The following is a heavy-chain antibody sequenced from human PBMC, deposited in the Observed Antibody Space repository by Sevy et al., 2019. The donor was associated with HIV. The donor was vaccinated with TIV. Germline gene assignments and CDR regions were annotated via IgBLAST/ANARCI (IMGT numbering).Heavy chain of an antibody. J-gene: IGHJ3*01. V-gene: IGHV3-23*01. CDR2: ISGIGSST. D-gene: IGHD3-22*01. CDR3: AKALNPALESMIEVIFRSLKGFDV. CDR1: GFTLNTHA. Sequence: GGSLRLSCAASGFTLNTHAMNWVRQAPGKGLEWVSVISGIGSSTYYADSVKGRFTISRDNSKNTLYLQMNSLRADDTAVYYCAKALNPALESMIEVIFRSLKGFDVWGQGTMFTVSS.